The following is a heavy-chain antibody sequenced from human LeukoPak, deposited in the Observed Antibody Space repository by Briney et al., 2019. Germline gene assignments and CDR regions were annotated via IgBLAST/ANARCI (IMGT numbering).Heavy chain of an antibody. J-gene: IGHJ4*02. CDR2: IYPGDSVT. CDR3: ARRPTYYYDSSGREFDY. CDR1: GYSFTSYW. D-gene: IGHD3-22*01. Sequence: GESLKISCKGSGYSFTSYWIGWVRQMPGKGLEWMGIIYPGDSVTRYSPSFQGQVTISADKSISTAYLQWSSLKASDTAMYYCARRPTYYYDSSGREFDYWGQGTLVTVSS. V-gene: IGHV5-51*01.